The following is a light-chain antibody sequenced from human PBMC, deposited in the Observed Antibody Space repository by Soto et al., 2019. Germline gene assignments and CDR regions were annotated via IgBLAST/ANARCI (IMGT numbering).Light chain of an antibody. J-gene: IGKJ1*01. CDR2: DAS. CDR3: QHRRNWPWT. V-gene: IGKV3-11*01. Sequence: EIVLTQSPATLSLSPGERATLSCRASQSVSTYLAWYQQKPGQAPRLLIYDASNRATGIPGRFSGSGSGTDFTLTISSLEPEDFAVYYCQHRRNWPWTFGQGTKVEVK. CDR1: QSVSTY.